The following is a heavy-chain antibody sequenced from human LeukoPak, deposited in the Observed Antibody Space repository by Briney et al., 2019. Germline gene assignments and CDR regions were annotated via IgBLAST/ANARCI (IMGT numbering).Heavy chain of an antibody. D-gene: IGHD2/OR15-2a*01. CDR2: IWYDGSNK. Sequence: GGSLGLSCAASGFTFSSYGMHWDRQAPGKGLEWVAVIWYDGSNKYYADSVKGRFTISRDNSKNTLYLQMNSLRVEDTAVYYCAVEYNSSPYAFDIWGQGTKVTVSS. J-gene: IGHJ3*02. V-gene: IGHV3-33*01. CDR3: AVEYNSSPYAFDI. CDR1: GFTFSSYG.